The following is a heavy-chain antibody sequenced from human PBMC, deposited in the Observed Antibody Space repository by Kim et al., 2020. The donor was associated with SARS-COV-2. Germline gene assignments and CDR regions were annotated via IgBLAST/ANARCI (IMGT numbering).Heavy chain of an antibody. V-gene: IGHV1-3*01. Sequence: ASVKVSCKASGYTFTSYAMHWVRQAPGQRLEWMGWINAGNGNTKYSQKFQGRVTITRDTSASTAYMELSSLRSEDTAVYYCARDERGSSWYRHGMDVWGQGTTVTVSS. J-gene: IGHJ6*02. CDR1: GYTFTSYA. D-gene: IGHD6-13*01. CDR3: ARDERGSSWYRHGMDV. CDR2: INAGNGNT.